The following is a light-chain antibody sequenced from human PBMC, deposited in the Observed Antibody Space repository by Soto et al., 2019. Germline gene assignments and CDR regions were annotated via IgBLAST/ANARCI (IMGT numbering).Light chain of an antibody. CDR2: GAS. CDR3: QQANSLPYT. V-gene: IGKV1-12*01. J-gene: IGKJ2*01. CDR1: QGISTW. Sequence: DIQMTQSPSSVSASVGDRVTITCRASQGISTWVTWYQQKPGKAPNLLIYGASTLQSGVTSRFSGFGSGTDFTLTISSLQPEDFATYYCQQANSLPYTFGQGTKLEIK.